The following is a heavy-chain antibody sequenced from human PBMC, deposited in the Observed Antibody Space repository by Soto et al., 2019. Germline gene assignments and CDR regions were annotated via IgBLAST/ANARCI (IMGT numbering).Heavy chain of an antibody. CDR2: IHPRGDFT. D-gene: IGHD4-17*01. V-gene: IGHV1-46*04. CDR1: GYPFTNNY. J-gene: IGHJ5*02. Sequence: QVQLVQSETEVKEVGASGRISCKTWGYPFTNNYMHWERQAPGQWREWMGVIHPRGDFTIYAQKLQSRVTMTRSTSTSTDDVELRSLTSEDTAVYYCARDHSSQDTTWWLDPWGPGTLVTVSS. CDR3: ARDHSSQDTTWWLDP.